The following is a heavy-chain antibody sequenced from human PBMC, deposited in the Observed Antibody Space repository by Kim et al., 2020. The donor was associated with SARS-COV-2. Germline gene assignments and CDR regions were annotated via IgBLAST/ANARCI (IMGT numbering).Heavy chain of an antibody. CDR2: INPSDGGP. V-gene: IGHV1-46*01. Sequence: ASVKVSCKASGYTFTRYYIHWVRQAPGQAPECMGIINPSDGGPSYTQKFQGRLTMTRDTSTSTVYMELSSLSSDDTAVYYCARDHSGGSYFEYWGQGTLV. CDR3: ARDHSGGSYFEY. D-gene: IGHD3-10*01. J-gene: IGHJ4*02. CDR1: GYTFTRYY.